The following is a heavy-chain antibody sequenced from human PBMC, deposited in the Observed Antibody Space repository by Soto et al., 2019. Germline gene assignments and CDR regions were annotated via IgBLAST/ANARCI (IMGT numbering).Heavy chain of an antibody. CDR2: IYYSGKT. Sequence: SETLSLTCSVSGGSISNSRDYWGWIRQPPGKGLEWIATIYYSGKTYYNPSLKSRVTISVDTSKNQFSLILNSVTAADTALYYCLRHEQRVGLNVYWGRGALDTVSA. J-gene: IGHJ4*02. CDR3: LRHEQRVGLNVY. V-gene: IGHV4-39*01. D-gene: IGHD1-26*01. CDR1: GGSISNSRDY.